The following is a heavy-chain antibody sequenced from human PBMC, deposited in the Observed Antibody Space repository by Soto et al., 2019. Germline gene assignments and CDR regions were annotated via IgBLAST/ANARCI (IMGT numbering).Heavy chain of an antibody. CDR1: GDSISAYS. Sequence: PSETLSLTCTVSGDSISAYSWSWVRQPPGKGLEWIGNIHYNGNTKYSPSLKSRVTMSVDTSKNHFSLRLISVTAADTATYYCVRTENWNRHDTWFDPWGQGTLVTVSS. CDR3: VRTENWNRHDTWFDP. CDR2: IHYNGNT. J-gene: IGHJ5*02. D-gene: IGHD1-1*01. V-gene: IGHV4-59*01.